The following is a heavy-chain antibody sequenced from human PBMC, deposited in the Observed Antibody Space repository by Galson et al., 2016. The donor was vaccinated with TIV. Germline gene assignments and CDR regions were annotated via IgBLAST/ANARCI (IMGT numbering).Heavy chain of an antibody. CDR3: ATSTMPNLGDN. CDR1: GFTYSDHY. J-gene: IGHJ4*02. Sequence: SLRLSCAASGFTYSDHYMDWVRQAPGKGLEWVSSIRGGGNFPQYADSVKGRFTISRDDSKNTVFLQINSLRVDDTAVYYCATSTMPNLGDNWGQGTLVTVST. V-gene: IGHV3-11*03. CDR2: IRGGGNFP. D-gene: IGHD7-27*01.